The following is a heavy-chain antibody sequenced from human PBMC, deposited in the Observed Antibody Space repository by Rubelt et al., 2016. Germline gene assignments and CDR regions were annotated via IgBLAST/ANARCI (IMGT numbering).Heavy chain of an antibody. CDR3: ARDVIVVVPAAPDAFDI. V-gene: IGHV1-46*04. CDR1: GYTFTSYG. Sequence: QVQLVQSGAEVKKPGASVKVSCQASGYTFTSYGISWVRQAPGQGLEWIGIINPSGGSTSYAQKLQGRGTMTRDTSTSTVYMEPSCLRSEDTAVYYCARDVIVVVPAAPDAFDIWGQGTMVTVSS. CDR2: INPSGGST. J-gene: IGHJ3*02. D-gene: IGHD2-2*01.